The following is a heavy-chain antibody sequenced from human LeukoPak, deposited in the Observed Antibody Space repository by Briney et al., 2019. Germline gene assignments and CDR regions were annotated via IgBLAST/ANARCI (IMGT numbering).Heavy chain of an antibody. V-gene: IGHV3-7*01. J-gene: IGHJ4*02. CDR2: MNLDGSEK. CDR3: ARDDGFSCYSY. CDR1: GFTFSSYW. Sequence: GGSLRPSCAASGFTFSSYWMTWVRQAPGKGLEWVANMNLDGSEKYYVDSVKGRFIISRDNAKNSLILQMNSLIAEDTAVYYCARDDGFSCYSYWGQGTLVTVSS. D-gene: IGHD3/OR15-3a*01.